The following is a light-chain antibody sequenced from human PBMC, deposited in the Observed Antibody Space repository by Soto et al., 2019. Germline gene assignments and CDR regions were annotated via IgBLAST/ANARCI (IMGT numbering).Light chain of an antibody. V-gene: IGKV3-11*01. CDR1: QSVSSY. J-gene: IGKJ2*01. CDR3: QQRSNLPPYT. Sequence: EIVLTQSPATLSLSPGERATLSCRASQSVSSYLAWYQQKPGQAPRLLIYDASNRATGIPARFSGSGSGTDFTLTIRSLEPEDFAVYYRQQRSNLPPYTLVQGTKLEIK. CDR2: DAS.